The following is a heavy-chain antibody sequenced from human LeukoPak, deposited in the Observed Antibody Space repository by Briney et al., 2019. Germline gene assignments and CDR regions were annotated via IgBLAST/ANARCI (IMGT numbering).Heavy chain of an antibody. CDR1: GRSFSGYY. V-gene: IGHV4-34*01. J-gene: IGHJ3*02. CDR2: INHSGST. D-gene: IGHD4-17*01. CDR3: ARGATVNAFDI. Sequence: SETLSLTCAVYGRSFSGYYWSWIRQPPGKGLEWIGEINHSGSTNYNPSLKSRVTISVDTSKNQFSLKLSSVTAADTAVYYCARGATVNAFDIWGQGTMVTVSS.